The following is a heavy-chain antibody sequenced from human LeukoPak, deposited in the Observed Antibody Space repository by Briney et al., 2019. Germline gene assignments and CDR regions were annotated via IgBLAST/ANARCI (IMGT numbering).Heavy chain of an antibody. V-gene: IGHV3-21*01. CDR2: ISSSSSYI. Sequence: GGSLRLSCAASGFTFNTYTLNWVRQAPGQGLEWLSSISSSSSYIFYADSVKGRFTISRDNAKNSLYLQMDSLSAEDTAVYYCVREYTPNHSLTPAFDYWGPGTLVTVSS. CDR3: VREYTPNHSLTPAFDY. D-gene: IGHD2-15*01. J-gene: IGHJ4*02. CDR1: GFTFNTYT.